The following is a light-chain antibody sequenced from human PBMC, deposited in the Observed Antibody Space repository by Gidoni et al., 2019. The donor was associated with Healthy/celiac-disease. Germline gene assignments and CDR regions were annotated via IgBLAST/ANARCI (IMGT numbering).Light chain of an antibody. Sequence: QSALTQPASVSGSPGQSITFSCTGTSSDVGGYNYVSWYQQHPGKAPKLMSYDVNNRPSGVSNRFSGSKSGNTASLTISGLQTEDEADYYCSSYTSSGTLVFGTGTKVTVL. CDR3: SSYTSSGTLV. J-gene: IGLJ1*01. CDR1: SSDVGGYNY. CDR2: DVN. V-gene: IGLV2-14*01.